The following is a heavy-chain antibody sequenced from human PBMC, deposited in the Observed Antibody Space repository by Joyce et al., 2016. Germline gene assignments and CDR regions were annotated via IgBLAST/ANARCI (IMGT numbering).Heavy chain of an antibody. CDR3: AREVDKVSDSDAFDV. CDR2: IHYRGNA. CDR1: GGSITSHNHF. V-gene: IGHV4-31*02. Sequence: QLQLQESGPGLVKPSQTLSLICSVSGGSITSHNHFWSWIRHRPGKGLEWIGYIHYRGNAYYNPSFASRVTISVDTSKNQFSLYVWSVTAADSAVYYCAREVDKVSDSDAFDVWGQGTMVTVSS. J-gene: IGHJ3*01. D-gene: IGHD2-21*02.